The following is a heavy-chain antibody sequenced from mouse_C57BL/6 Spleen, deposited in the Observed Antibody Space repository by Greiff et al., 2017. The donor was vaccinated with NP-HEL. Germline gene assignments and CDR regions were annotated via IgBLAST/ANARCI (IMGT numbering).Heavy chain of an antibody. CDR3: ARNGDYGNYYAMDY. J-gene: IGHJ4*01. V-gene: IGHV1-7*01. D-gene: IGHD2-1*01. CDR2: INPSSGYT. CDR1: GYTFTSYW. Sequence: VQLQQSGAELAKPGASVKLSCMASGYTFTSYWMHWVKQRPGQGLEWIGYINPSSGYTKYNQKFKDKATLNADKSSSTAYMQLSSLTYEDSAFYYCARNGDYGNYYAMDYWGQGTSVTVSS.